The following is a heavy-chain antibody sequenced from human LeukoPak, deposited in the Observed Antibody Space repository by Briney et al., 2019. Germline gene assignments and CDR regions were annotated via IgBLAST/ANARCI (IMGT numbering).Heavy chain of an antibody. CDR1: GGSISSGGYY. V-gene: IGHV4-30-2*01. CDR3: ARRGMVASIYYYYMDV. D-gene: IGHD5-12*01. Sequence: SQTLSLTCNVSGGSISSGGYYWNWIRQPPGKGLEWIGYIYHSGSTYYNPALKSRVTISGDRSKNQFSLKLSSVTAADTAVYYCARRGMVASIYYYYMDVWGKGTTVTVSS. CDR2: IYHSGST. J-gene: IGHJ6*03.